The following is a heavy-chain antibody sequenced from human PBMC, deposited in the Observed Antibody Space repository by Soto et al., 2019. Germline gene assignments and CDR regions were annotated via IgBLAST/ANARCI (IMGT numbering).Heavy chain of an antibody. CDR3: ARVGYGAYALDY. J-gene: IGHJ4*02. CDR1: GFTFSSYS. Sequence: EVQLVESGGGLVKPGGSLRLSCAASGFTFSSYSMNWVRQAPGKGLEWVSSISSSSSYIYYADSVKGRFTISRDNAKNSLYLQMNSLRAEDTAVYYCARVGYGAYALDYWGQGTLVTVSS. CDR2: ISSSSSYI. D-gene: IGHD4-17*01. V-gene: IGHV3-21*01.